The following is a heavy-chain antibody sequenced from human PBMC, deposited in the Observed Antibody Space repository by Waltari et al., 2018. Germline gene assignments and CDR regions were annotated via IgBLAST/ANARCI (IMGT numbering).Heavy chain of an antibody. CDR1: GGSISRYY. Sequence: VQLQESAPALGKPSETLSLTCPVSGGSISRYYWRWGRQPPGKGLEWIGYIYYSGGTNYNPSLKSRVTISVDTSKNQFSLKLSSVTAADTAVYYCARVRTGNDAFDIWGQGTMVTVSS. CDR2: IYYSGGT. D-gene: IGHD7-27*01. V-gene: IGHV4-59*01. J-gene: IGHJ3*02. CDR3: ARVRTGNDAFDI.